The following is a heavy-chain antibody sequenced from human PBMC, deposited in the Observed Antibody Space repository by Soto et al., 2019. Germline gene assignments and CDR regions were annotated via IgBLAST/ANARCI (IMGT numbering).Heavy chain of an antibody. CDR3: AKLKDGAGRDY. CDR1: GFTFSNYG. CDR2: ISGNGAGT. D-gene: IGHD6-13*01. V-gene: IGHV3-23*01. J-gene: IGHJ4*02. Sequence: GGSLRLSCAASGFTFSNYGMSWVRQAPGKGLEWVSSISGNGAGTYYTDSVKGRFSISRDNPKNMLYLQMNSLRVEDTAIYYCAKLKDGAGRDYWGQGTLLNVSS.